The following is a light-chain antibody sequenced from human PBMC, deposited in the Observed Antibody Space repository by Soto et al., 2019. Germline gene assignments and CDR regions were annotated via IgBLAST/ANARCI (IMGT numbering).Light chain of an antibody. CDR3: SSYTSTTTRV. J-gene: IGLJ1*01. CDR2: EVS. V-gene: IGLV2-14*03. CDR1: SSDVGGYNY. Sequence: QSALTQPASVSGSPGQSITISCTGTSSDVGGYNYVSWYQQHPGKGPKLMIYEVSNRPSGGSNRFSRSKSGNTPTRTISGLQAEDEADYYCSSYTSTTTRVFGTGTKVTVL.